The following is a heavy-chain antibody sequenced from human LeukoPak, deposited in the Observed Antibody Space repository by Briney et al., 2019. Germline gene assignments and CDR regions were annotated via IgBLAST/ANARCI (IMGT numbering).Heavy chain of an antibody. V-gene: IGHV4-59*08. CDR3: ATVTLGKFDY. CDR1: GGSISSYY. Sequence: SETLSLTCTVSGGSISSYYWSWLRQPPGKGLEWIGYIYYSGSTNYNPSLKSRVTISVDTSKNQFSLKLSSVTAADTAVYYCATVTLGKFDYWGQGTLVTVSS. D-gene: IGHD4-17*01. CDR2: IYYSGST. J-gene: IGHJ4*02.